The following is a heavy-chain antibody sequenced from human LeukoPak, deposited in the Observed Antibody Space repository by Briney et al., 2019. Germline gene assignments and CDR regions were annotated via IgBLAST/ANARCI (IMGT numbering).Heavy chain of an antibody. CDR3: ARKRNYCSSTSCYRGLGNDAFDI. J-gene: IGHJ3*02. V-gene: IGHV4-34*01. CDR1: GGSFSGYY. D-gene: IGHD2-2*01. CDR2: INHSGST. Sequence: SETLSLTCAVYGGSFSGYYWSWIRQPPGKGLEWIGEINHSGSTNCNPSLKSRVTISVDTSKNQFSLKLSSVTAADTAVYYCARKRNYCSSTSCYRGLGNDAFDIWGQGTMVTVSS.